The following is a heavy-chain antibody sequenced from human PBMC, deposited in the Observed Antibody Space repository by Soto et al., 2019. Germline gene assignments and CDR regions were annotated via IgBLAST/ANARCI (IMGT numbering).Heavy chain of an antibody. V-gene: IGHV1-69*12. CDR3: ARGNHRWPQWWYFDL. J-gene: IGHJ2*01. D-gene: IGHD2-15*01. Sequence: QVQLVQSGAEVKKPGSSVTVSCKASGGTFSSYTISWVRQAPGQGLEWMGGIIPIFGTANYAQKFQGRVTITADESTSTAYMELSSLRSEDTAVYYGARGNHRWPQWWYFDLWGRGTLVTVSS. CDR1: GGTFSSYT. CDR2: IIPIFGTA.